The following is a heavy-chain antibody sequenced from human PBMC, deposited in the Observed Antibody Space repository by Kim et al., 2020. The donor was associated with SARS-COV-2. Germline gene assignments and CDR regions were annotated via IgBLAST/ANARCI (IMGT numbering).Heavy chain of an antibody. D-gene: IGHD5-12*01. Sequence: ASVKVSCKASGYTFTSYYMHWVRQAPGQGLEWMGIINPSGGSTNYAQKFQGRVTMTRDTSTSTVYMELSSLRSEDTAVYYCARDLTTTDGYRDYYYGMDVWGQGTALTVSS. CDR2: INPSGGST. CDR1: GYTFTSYY. J-gene: IGHJ6*02. CDR3: ARDLTTTDGYRDYYYGMDV. V-gene: IGHV1-46*01.